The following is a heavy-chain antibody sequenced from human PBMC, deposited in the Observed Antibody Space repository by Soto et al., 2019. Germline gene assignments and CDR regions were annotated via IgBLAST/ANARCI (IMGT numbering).Heavy chain of an antibody. J-gene: IGHJ6*02. Sequence: QVQLVESGGGVVQPGRSLRLSCAASGFTFSSYGMHWVRQAPGKGLEWVAVIWYDGSNKYYADSVKGRFTISRDNSKNTLYLQMNSLRAEDTAVYSCARVNAADYYGSGIDYYYGMDVWGQGTTVTVSS. V-gene: IGHV3-33*01. CDR3: ARVNAADYYGSGIDYYYGMDV. CDR2: IWYDGSNK. D-gene: IGHD3-10*01. CDR1: GFTFSSYG.